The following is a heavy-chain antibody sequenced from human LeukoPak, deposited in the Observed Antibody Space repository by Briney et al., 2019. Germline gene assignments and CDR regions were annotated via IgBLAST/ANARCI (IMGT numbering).Heavy chain of an antibody. J-gene: IGHJ6*03. Sequence: GGSLRLSCAASEFTFSNYWMGWVRQAPGKGLEWVANIRQDGSEKYYVDSVKGRFTISRDNAKNSLYLQVNSLRAEDTAVHYCARVRYYYMDVWGKGTTVTVSS. CDR3: ARVRYYYMDV. V-gene: IGHV3-7*01. CDR1: EFTFSNYW. CDR2: IRQDGSEK.